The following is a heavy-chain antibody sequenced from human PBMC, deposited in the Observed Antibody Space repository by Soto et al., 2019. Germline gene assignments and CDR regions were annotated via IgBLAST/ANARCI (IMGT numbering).Heavy chain of an antibody. J-gene: IGHJ5*02. CDR1: GYSFTTYW. D-gene: IGHD5-12*01. V-gene: IGHV5-10-1*01. CDR2: IDPTDSDT. CDR3: ATHDAHVDRRWFGP. Sequence: GESLKISCKGSGYSFTTYWISWVRQMPGKGLEWMGRIDPTDSDTYYSPSFQGHVTFSADKSISTVYLQWSSLKASDTAMYYCATHDAHVDRRWFGPWGQRTRVTVSS.